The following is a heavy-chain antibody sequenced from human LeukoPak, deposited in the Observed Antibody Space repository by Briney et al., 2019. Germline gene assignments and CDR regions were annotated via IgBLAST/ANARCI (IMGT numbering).Heavy chain of an antibody. CDR3: AKNYYGSGSPYAPFDY. V-gene: IGHV3-30*02. J-gene: IGHJ4*02. Sequence: PGGSLRLSCAASGFTFSSYSMHWVRQAPGKGLEWVAFIRYDGSNKYYADSVKGRFTISRDNSKNTLYLQMNSLRAEDTAVYYCAKNYYGSGSPYAPFDYWGQGTLVTVSS. CDR1: GFTFSSYS. CDR2: IRYDGSNK. D-gene: IGHD3-10*01.